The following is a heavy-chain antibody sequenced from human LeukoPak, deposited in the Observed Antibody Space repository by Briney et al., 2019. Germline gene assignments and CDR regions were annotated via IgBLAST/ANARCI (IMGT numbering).Heavy chain of an antibody. CDR2: IYSGGST. Sequence: PGGSLRLSCAASGFTVSSNYVSWVRQAPGKGLEWVSVIYSGGSTYYADSVKGRFTISRDNSKNTLYLQMNSLRAEDTAVYYCARDPNYYDSSGYYSTWGQGTLVTVSS. CDR3: ARDPNYYDSSGYYST. D-gene: IGHD3-22*01. J-gene: IGHJ5*02. CDR1: GFTVSSNY. V-gene: IGHV3-66*01.